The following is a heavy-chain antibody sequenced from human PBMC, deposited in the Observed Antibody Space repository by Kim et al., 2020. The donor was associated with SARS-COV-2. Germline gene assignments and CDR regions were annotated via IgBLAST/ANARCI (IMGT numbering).Heavy chain of an antibody. D-gene: IGHD3-10*01. J-gene: IGHJ4*02. CDR1: GFNFSSYW. Sequence: GGSLRLSCAASGFNFSSYWMQWVRQAPGEGLVWVSRINGDGITTGYADSVKGRFTISRDNAKNTLYLQMSSLRAEDTAVYYCARFGTLVHVTEYWGRGTL. CDR3: ARFGTLVHVTEY. V-gene: IGHV3-74*01. CDR2: INGDGITT.